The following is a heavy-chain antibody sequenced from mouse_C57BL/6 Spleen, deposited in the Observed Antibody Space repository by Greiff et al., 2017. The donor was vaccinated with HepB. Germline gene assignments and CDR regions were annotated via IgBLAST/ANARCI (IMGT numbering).Heavy chain of an antibody. CDR3: ASYYDYDGWYFDV. J-gene: IGHJ1*03. D-gene: IGHD2-4*01. CDR1: GFSLTSYG. Sequence: QVQLQQSGPGLVQPSQSLSITCTVSGFSLTSYGVHWVRQSPGKGLEWLGVIWSGGSTDYNAAFISRLSISKDNSKSQVFFKMNSLQADDTAIYYCASYYDYDGWYFDVWGTGTTVTVSS. CDR2: IWSGGST. V-gene: IGHV2-2*01.